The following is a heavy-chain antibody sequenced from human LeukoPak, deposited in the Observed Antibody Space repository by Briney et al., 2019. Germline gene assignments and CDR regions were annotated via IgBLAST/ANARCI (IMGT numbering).Heavy chain of an antibody. V-gene: IGHV3-23*01. Sequence: GGSLRLSCAASGLTFSSYAMSWVRQAPGKGLEWVSAISGSGGSTYYADSVKGRFTISRDNSKNTLYLQMNSLRAEDTAVYYCASSRVPRPTVTPDWYFDYWGQGTLVTVSS. D-gene: IGHD4-17*01. CDR1: GLTFSSYA. J-gene: IGHJ4*02. CDR3: ASSRVPRPTVTPDWYFDY. CDR2: ISGSGGST.